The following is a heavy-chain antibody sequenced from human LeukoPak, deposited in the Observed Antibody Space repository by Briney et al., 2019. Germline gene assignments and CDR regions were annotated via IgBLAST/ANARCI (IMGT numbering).Heavy chain of an antibody. V-gene: IGHV4-34*01. D-gene: IGHD3-22*01. Sequence: SETLSLTCAVYGGSFSGYYWSWIRQPPGKGLEWIGEINHSGSTNYNPSLKSRVTISVDTSKNQFSLKLSSVTAADTAVYYCARARSPTMRGAFDIWGQGTMVTVSS. CDR3: ARARSPTMRGAFDI. J-gene: IGHJ3*02. CDR1: GGSFSGYY. CDR2: INHSGST.